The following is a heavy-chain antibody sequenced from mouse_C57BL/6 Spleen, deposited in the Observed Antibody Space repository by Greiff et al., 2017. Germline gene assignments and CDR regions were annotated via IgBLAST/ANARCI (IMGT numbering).Heavy chain of an antibody. Sequence: EVQLQQSGPELVKPGASVKISCKASGYTFTDYYMHWVKQSPGPSLEWLGDINPNNGCTSYNQKFKGKATLTVDKSSSTAYMELRSLTSEDSAVYYCARRGGSSHWYFDVWGTGTTVTVSS. CDR2: INPNNGCT. D-gene: IGHD1-1*01. V-gene: IGHV1-26*01. CDR3: ARRGGSSHWYFDV. J-gene: IGHJ1*03. CDR1: GYTFTDYY.